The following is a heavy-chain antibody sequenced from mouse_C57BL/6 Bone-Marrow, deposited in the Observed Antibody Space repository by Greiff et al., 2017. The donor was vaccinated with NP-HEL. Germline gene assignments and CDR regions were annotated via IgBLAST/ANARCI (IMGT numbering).Heavy chain of an antibody. D-gene: IGHD1-1*01. Sequence: DVMLVESGGGLVQPGGSLKLSCAASGFTFSDYGMAWVRQAPRKGPEWVAFISNLAYSIYYADTVTGRFTISRENAKNTLYLEMSSLRSEDTAMYYCARHGNYGSTYYYAMDYWGQGTSVTVSS. CDR3: ARHGNYGSTYYYAMDY. J-gene: IGHJ4*01. CDR1: GFTFSDYG. CDR2: ISNLAYSI. V-gene: IGHV5-15*01.